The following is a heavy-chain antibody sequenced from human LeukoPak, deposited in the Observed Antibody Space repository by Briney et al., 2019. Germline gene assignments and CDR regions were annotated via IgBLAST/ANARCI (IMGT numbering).Heavy chain of an antibody. V-gene: IGHV4-4*07. J-gene: IGHJ6*02. Sequence: SETLSLTCTVSGGSISSYYWSWIRQPAGKGLEWSGRIYTSGSTNYNPSLKSRVTMSVDTSKNQFSLKLSSVTAADTAVYYCARDWASTVTTFYYGMDVWGQGTTVTVSS. CDR2: IYTSGST. CDR1: GGSISSYY. D-gene: IGHD4-17*01. CDR3: ARDWASTVTTFYYGMDV.